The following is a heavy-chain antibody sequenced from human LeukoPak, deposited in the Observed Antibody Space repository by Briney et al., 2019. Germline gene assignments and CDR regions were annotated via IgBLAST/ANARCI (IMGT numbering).Heavy chain of an antibody. J-gene: IGHJ3*02. D-gene: IGHD2-15*01. CDR2: ISWNSGLI. Sequence: PPGRSLRLSCVASAFPFGDYAMHWVRQAPGKGLEWVSGISWNSGLIGYADSVKGRFTISRDNTKNSLYLQMNSLRTEDTALYYGAKDRTATPDAFDIWGQGTMVTVSS. CDR1: AFPFGDYA. V-gene: IGHV3-9*01. CDR3: AKDRTATPDAFDI.